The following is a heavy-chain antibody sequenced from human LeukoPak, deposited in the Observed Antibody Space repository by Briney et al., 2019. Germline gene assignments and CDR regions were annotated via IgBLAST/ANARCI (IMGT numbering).Heavy chain of an antibody. J-gene: IGHJ6*02. CDR2: IHPRRGDT. D-gene: IGHD3-3*01. CDR3: ARGSSTYDFWSGHYYYYGMDV. CDR1: GYSFTAFY. Sequence: ASVRVSCKTSGYSFTAFYIHWVRLAPGQGLEWMGWIHPRRGDTNYAQKFQGRVTMTRDTSISTAYLDLSSLRSDDTAVYYCARGSSTYDFWSGHYYYYGMDVWGQGTTVTVSS. V-gene: IGHV1-2*02.